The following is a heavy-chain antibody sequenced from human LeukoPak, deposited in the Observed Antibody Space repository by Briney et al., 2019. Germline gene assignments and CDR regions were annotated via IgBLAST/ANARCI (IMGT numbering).Heavy chain of an antibody. J-gene: IGHJ4*02. V-gene: IGHV3-11*04. CDR3: ARDRGAVTDVFDY. Sequence: PGGSLRLSCVASGFTFSDYYMSWIRQAPGKGLEWVSYIRSSGTTIHYADSVKGRFTISRDNAKNSLYLQMNSLRAEDTAVYYCARDRGAVTDVFDYWGQGTLVTVS. CDR1: GFTFSDYY. CDR2: IRSSGTTI. D-gene: IGHD6-19*01.